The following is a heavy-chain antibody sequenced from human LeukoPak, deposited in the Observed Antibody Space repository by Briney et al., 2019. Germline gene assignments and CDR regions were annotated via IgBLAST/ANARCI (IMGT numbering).Heavy chain of an antibody. CDR3: ARDKGDYDTSGSLFVF. J-gene: IGHJ4*02. CDR1: GFTFSRYW. D-gene: IGHD3-22*01. Sequence: GGSLRLSCAASGFTFSRYWMSWVRQVPRKGLEWVANIKQDGGEIYYVDSVKGRFTISRDNAKSSLYLQMNSLRAGDTAVYYCARDKGDYDTSGSLFVFGGQGTLVTVSS. CDR2: IKQDGGEI. V-gene: IGHV3-7*03.